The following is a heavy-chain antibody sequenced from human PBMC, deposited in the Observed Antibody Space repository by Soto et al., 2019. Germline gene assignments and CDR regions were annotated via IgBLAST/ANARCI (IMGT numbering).Heavy chain of an antibody. CDR3: ARALTTPSFDY. D-gene: IGHD4-17*01. CDR1: GGSISSGGYY. V-gene: IGHV4-31*03. Sequence: PSETLSLTCTVSGGSISSGGYYWSWIRQHPGKGLEWIGYIYYSGSTYYNPSLKSRVTISVDTSKNQFSLKLSPVAAADTAVYYCARALTTPSFDYWGQGTLVTVSS. CDR2: IYYSGST. J-gene: IGHJ4*02.